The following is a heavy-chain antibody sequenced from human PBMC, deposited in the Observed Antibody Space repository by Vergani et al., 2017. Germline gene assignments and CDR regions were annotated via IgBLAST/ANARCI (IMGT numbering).Heavy chain of an antibody. CDR1: GGTFSSYA. CDR3: ARDPGSSGAYYFDY. D-gene: IGHD6-19*01. V-gene: IGHV1-69*12. J-gene: IGHJ4*02. CDR2: IIPIFGTA. Sequence: QVQLVQSGAEVMKPGSSVKVSCKASGGTFSSYAISWVRQAPGQGLEWMGGIIPIFGTANYVKKFQGRVTITADESTSTAYMELSSLRSEDTGMYYCARDPGSSGAYYFDYWGQGTLVTVSS.